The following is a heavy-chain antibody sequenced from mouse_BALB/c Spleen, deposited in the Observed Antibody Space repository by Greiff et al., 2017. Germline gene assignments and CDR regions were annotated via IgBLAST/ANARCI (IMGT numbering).Heavy chain of an antibody. CDR3: AREAY. J-gene: IGHJ3*01. CDR2: INPSNGRT. Sequence: FQLQQPGAELVKPGASVKLSCKASGYTFTSYWMHWVKQRPGQGLEWIGEINPSNGRTNYNEKFKSKATLTVDKSSSTAYMQLSSLTSEDSAVYYCAREAYWGEGTLVTVSA. CDR1: GYTFTSYW. V-gene: IGHV1S81*02.